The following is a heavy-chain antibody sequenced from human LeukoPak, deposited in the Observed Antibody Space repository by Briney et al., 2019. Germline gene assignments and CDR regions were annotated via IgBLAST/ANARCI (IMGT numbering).Heavy chain of an antibody. Sequence: ASVSVSCKASGYTFTGYYMHWVRQARGQGLEGMGWIYPNSGNTNYAQKFQGRVTMTRDTSISATYMELSRLRSDDTAVYYCARPPGRDGYNRYDHWGQGTLVTVSS. V-gene: IGHV1-2*02. CDR1: GYTFTGYY. CDR2: IYPNSGNT. CDR3: ARPPGRDGYNRYDH. D-gene: IGHD5-12*01. J-gene: IGHJ4*02.